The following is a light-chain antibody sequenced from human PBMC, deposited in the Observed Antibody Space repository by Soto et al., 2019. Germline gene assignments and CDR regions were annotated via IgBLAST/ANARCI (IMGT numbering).Light chain of an antibody. CDR3: SSYVGTNSYV. V-gene: IGLV2-8*01. CDR2: EVS. J-gene: IGLJ1*01. CDR1: SSDVGGYNY. Sequence: QSALTQPPSASGSPGQSVTISCTGTSSDVGGYNYVSWYQHHPGKAPKLIIYEVSKRPSGVPDRFSGSKSGNTAALTVSGLQAEDEADYYCSSYVGTNSYVFGTGTQLTVL.